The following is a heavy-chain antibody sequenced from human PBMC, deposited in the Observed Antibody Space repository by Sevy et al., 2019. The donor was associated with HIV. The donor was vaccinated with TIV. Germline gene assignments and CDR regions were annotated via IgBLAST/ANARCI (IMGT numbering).Heavy chain of an antibody. J-gene: IGHJ5*02. CDR1: GFTFSSYA. D-gene: IGHD3-22*01. CDR3: AKDPPTHNYYGSSGYFDN. Sequence: GGSLRLSCAASGFTFSSYAMSWVRQAPEKGLEWVSVISDSGCNTYYADSVKGRFTISRDNSRNTLYLQMNSLRAEDTAVYYCAKDPPTHNYYGSSGYFDNWGQGTLVTVSS. V-gene: IGHV3-23*01. CDR2: ISDSGCNT.